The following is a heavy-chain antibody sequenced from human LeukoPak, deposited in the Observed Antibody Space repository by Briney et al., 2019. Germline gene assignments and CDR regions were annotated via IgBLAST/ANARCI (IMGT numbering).Heavy chain of an antibody. Sequence: GRSLRLSCAASGFTFSSCAMHWVRQAPGKGLEWVAVISYDGGNKYYAGSVRGRFTISRDNSKNTVFLQMNSLNAEDTAVYYCAKGGHTSSWYTDYWGQGTLVTVSS. J-gene: IGHJ4*02. V-gene: IGHV3-30*18. D-gene: IGHD6-13*01. CDR3: AKGGHTSSWYTDY. CDR2: ISYDGGNK. CDR1: GFTFSSCA.